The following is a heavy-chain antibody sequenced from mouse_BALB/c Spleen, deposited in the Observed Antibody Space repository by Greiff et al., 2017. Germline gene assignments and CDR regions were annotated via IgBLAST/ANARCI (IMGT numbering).Heavy chain of an antibody. CDR3: ASYRYDGTSSYFDY. V-gene: IGHV1-14*01. Sequence: LVESGPELVKPGASVKMSCKASGYTFTSYVMHWVKQKPGQGLEWIGYINPYNDGTKYNEKFKGKATLTSDKSSSTAYMELSSLTSEDSAVYYCASYRYDGTSSYFDYWGQGTTLTVSS. J-gene: IGHJ2*01. CDR1: GYTFTSYV. D-gene: IGHD2-14*01. CDR2: INPYNDGT.